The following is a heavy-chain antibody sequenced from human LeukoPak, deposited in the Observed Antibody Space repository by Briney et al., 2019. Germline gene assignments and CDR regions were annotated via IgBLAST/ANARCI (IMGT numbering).Heavy chain of an antibody. J-gene: IGHJ4*02. CDR2: ISGSDGST. D-gene: IGHD3-10*01. CDR3: ANHYGSGSYETLDY. CDR1: GFTFSSYA. V-gene: IGHV3-23*01. Sequence: GGSLRLSCTASGFTFSSYAMSWVRQAPGKGLEWVSAISGSDGSTYYADSVKGRFTISRDNSKNTLYLQMNSLRAEDTAVYYCANHYGSGSYETLDYWGQGTLVTVSS.